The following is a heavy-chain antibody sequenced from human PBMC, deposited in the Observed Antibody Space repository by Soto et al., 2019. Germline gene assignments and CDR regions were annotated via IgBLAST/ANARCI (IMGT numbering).Heavy chain of an antibody. CDR1: GFTFSSYG. J-gene: IGHJ3*02. Sequence: GSLRLSCAASGFTFSSYGMHWVRQAPGKGLEWVAVISYDGSNKYYADSVKGRFTISRDNSKNTLYLQMNSLRAEDTAVYYCAKEGYYDYVWGSYPGAFDIWGQGTMVTVSS. V-gene: IGHV3-30*18. CDR3: AKEGYYDYVWGSYPGAFDI. CDR2: ISYDGSNK. D-gene: IGHD3-16*01.